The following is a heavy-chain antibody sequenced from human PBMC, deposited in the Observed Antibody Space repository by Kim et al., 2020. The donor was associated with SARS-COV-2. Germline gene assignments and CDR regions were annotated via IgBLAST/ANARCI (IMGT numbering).Heavy chain of an antibody. CDR2: IRDSGGSR. J-gene: IGHJ1*01. CDR3: AKVISGSSGWFEYFQY. CDR1: GFSFNNYA. Sequence: GGSLRLSCAASGFSFNNYAMSWVRQAPGKGLEWVSGIRDSGGSREYADSVKGWFSISRDNSKNTLYLQMDSLRAEDTAVYYCAKVISGSSGWFEYFQYWGQGTLVTVSS. V-gene: IGHV3-23*01. D-gene: IGHD6-19*01.